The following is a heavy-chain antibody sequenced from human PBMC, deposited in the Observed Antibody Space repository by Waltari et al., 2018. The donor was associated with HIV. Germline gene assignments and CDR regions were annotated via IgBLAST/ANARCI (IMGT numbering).Heavy chain of an antibody. CDR1: GLSFATYW. Sequence: EVQLMESGGGLVQSGGSRRLSCAASGLSFATYWMAWVRQTPGKGLEWVTYIKDDGSEKYYMGSVKGRFTISRDNAKNSMFLQMNSLRAEDTAVYYCARIGTFPHNYAIDFWGQGTTVTVSS. CDR2: IKDDGSEK. J-gene: IGHJ6*02. D-gene: IGHD1-26*01. V-gene: IGHV3-7*01. CDR3: ARIGTFPHNYAIDF.